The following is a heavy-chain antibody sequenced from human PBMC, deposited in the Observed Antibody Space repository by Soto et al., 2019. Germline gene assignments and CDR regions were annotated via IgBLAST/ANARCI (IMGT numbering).Heavy chain of an antibody. CDR3: ARRREFGNYYDSSGYAYGMDV. CDR1: GFTFSSYA. V-gene: IGHV3-64*01. CDR2: ITSNGGNT. D-gene: IGHD3-22*01. J-gene: IGHJ6*02. Sequence: GGSQRLSCAASGFTFSSYARHWVRQAPGKGLEYVSAITSNGGNTDYASSVKGRFTISRDNSKNTLYLQMGSLRAEDMAVYYCARRREFGNYYDSSGYAYGMDVWGQGTTVTVSS.